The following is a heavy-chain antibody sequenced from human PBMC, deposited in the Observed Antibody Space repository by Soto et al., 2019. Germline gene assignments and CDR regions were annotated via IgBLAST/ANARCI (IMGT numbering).Heavy chain of an antibody. J-gene: IGHJ6*02. D-gene: IGHD2-2*01. CDR1: GFTFSTYG. CDR2: INPDGDVG. Sequence: AGSRRLSCVGSGFTFSTYGMNWVRQAPGRGLEWVANINPDGDVGMYVDSVKGRFTISRDNADNSLYLQMNSLRADDPAVYFCPSGISDYVVVVPAALDVWGQGTTVTVSS. V-gene: IGHV3-7*01. CDR3: PSGISDYVVVVPAALDV.